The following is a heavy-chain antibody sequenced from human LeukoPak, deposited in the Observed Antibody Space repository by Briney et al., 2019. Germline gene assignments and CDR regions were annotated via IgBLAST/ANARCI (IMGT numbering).Heavy chain of an antibody. J-gene: IGHJ4*02. V-gene: IGHV3-23*01. CDR2: ISGSGGST. CDR3: AKRGYCSSTSCYVDY. CDR1: GFTFSSCA. D-gene: IGHD2-2*01. Sequence: GGSLRLSCAASGFTFSSCAMSWVRQAPGKGLEWVSAISGSGGSTYYADSVKGRFTISRDNSKNTLYLQMNSLRAEDTAVYYCAKRGYCSSTSCYVDYWGQGTLVTVSS.